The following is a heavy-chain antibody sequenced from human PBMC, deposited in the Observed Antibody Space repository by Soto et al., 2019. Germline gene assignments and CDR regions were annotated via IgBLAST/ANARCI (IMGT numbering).Heavy chain of an antibody. D-gene: IGHD5-12*01. CDR2: FDPEDGET. CDR3: ATSRQAVAPR. Sequence: ASVKVSCKVSGYPLTELSMHCVRQAPGKGLEWMGGFDPEDGETIYAQKFPGRVTMTEDTSTDTAHMELSSLRSQHTAVYYCATSRQAVAPRWGQGTLVTVAS. J-gene: IGHJ4*02. CDR1: GYPLTELS. V-gene: IGHV1-24*01.